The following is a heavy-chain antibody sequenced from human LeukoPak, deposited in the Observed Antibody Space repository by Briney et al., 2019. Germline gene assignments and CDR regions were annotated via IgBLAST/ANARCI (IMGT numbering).Heavy chain of an antibody. V-gene: IGHV1-2*02. CDR2: INPNSGGT. J-gene: IGHJ4*02. Sequence: ASVKVSCKTSGYTFTSYYMHWVRQAPGQGLEWMGWINPNSGGTNYAQKFQGRVTMTRDTSISTAYMELSRLRSDDTAVYYCARGRYDILTLGDYWGQGTLVTVSS. CDR1: GYTFTSYY. CDR3: ARGRYDILTLGDY. D-gene: IGHD3-9*01.